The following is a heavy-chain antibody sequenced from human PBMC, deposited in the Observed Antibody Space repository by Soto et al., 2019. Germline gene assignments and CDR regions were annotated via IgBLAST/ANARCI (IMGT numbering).Heavy chain of an antibody. V-gene: IGHV4-31*03. J-gene: IGHJ6*02. CDR3: ARDLGPYGMDV. D-gene: IGHD3-10*01. CDR2: IYYSGST. CDR1: GVSISSGGYY. Sequence: SETLSLTCTVSGVSISSGGYYWSWIRQHPGKGLEWIGYIYYSGSTYYNPSLKSRVTISVDTSKNQFSLKLSSVTAADTAVYYCARDLGPYGMDVWGQGTTVTVSS.